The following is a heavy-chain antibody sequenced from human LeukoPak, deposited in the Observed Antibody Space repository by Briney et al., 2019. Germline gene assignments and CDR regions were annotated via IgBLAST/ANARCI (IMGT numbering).Heavy chain of an antibody. V-gene: IGHV3-30*18. CDR2: ISNDGSKK. CDR1: GFTFSPYA. Sequence: GRSLRLSCAAPGFTFSPYAMHWVRQAPGKGLEWVALISNDGSKKYYADSVKGRFTISRDNSKNTLDLQMNSLRAEDTAVYYCAKDGYCSSTSCYPNPFDSWGQGTLVTVSS. CDR3: AKDGYCSSTSCYPNPFDS. D-gene: IGHD2-2*03. J-gene: IGHJ4*02.